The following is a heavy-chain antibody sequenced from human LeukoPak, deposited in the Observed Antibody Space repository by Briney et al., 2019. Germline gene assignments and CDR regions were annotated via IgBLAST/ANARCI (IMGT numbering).Heavy chain of an antibody. J-gene: IGHJ4*02. Sequence: GGSLRLSCAASGFAVSSNYMSWVRQAPGKGLEWVSVIYRDAKTYYADSVKGRFTISRDISKNTLFLQMTSLRAEDTALYYCAKVKGRYGEGYFDYWGQGTLVTVSS. D-gene: IGHD3-10*01. CDR1: GFAVSSNY. CDR2: IYRDAKT. CDR3: AKVKGRYGEGYFDY. V-gene: IGHV3-53*01.